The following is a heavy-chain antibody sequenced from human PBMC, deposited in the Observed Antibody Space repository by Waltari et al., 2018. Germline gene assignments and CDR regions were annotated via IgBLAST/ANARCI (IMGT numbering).Heavy chain of an antibody. CDR2: MKTNGDT. Sequence: EVQLLESGGDLVRPGGSLRLSCEASGLTFSSYAMNWVRQAPGKGLEWVSMMKTNGDTYYADSVKGRFTISRDISKSTLFLQMNSLRAEDTAVYYCASSGSYSHRTRMDVWGQGTKVTVSS. J-gene: IGHJ6*02. V-gene: IGHV3-23*01. D-gene: IGHD1-26*01. CDR1: GLTFSSYA. CDR3: ASSGSYSHRTRMDV.